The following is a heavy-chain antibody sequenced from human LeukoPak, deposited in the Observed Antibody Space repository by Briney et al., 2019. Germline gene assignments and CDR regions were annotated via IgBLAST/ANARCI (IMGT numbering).Heavy chain of an antibody. CDR2: IYTSGST. J-gene: IGHJ4*02. D-gene: IGHD3-9*01. CDR3: AREPPLRYFDWLLGGPPDY. V-gene: IGHV4-61*02. CDR1: GGSISSGSYY. Sequence: SETLSLTCTVSGGSISSGSYYWSWIRQPAGKGLEWIGRIYTSGSTNYNPSLKSRVTISVDTSKNQFSLKLSSVTAADTAVYYCAREPPLRYFDWLLGGPPDYWGQGTLVTVSS.